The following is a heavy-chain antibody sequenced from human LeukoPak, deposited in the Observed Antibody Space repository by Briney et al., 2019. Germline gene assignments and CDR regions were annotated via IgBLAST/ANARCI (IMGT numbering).Heavy chain of an antibody. V-gene: IGHV3-66*02. CDR2: IYSGGST. Sequence: GGSLRLSCAASGFTVSSNYMSWVRQAPGKGLEWVSVIYSGGSTYYADSVKGRFTISRDNSKNTLYLQMNSLRAEDTAVYYCARFAVGATNYFDYWGQGTLVTVSS. J-gene: IGHJ4*02. D-gene: IGHD1-26*01. CDR1: GFTVSSNY. CDR3: ARFAVGATNYFDY.